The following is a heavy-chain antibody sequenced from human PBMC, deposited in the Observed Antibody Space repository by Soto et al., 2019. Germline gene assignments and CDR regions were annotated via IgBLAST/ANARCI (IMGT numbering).Heavy chain of an antibody. J-gene: IGHJ6*02. CDR1: GFTFSIYW. CDR2: SNGDGSST. CDR3: ARDGSSADCDMDV. Sequence: PGGSLRLSCAASGFTFSIYWMHWVRQAPGKGLVWVSRSNGDGSSTTYADSVKGRFTISRDNAKNTLYLQMNSLRADDTAVYYCARDGSSADCDMDVWGQGTTVTVSS. D-gene: IGHD2-2*01. V-gene: IGHV3-74*01.